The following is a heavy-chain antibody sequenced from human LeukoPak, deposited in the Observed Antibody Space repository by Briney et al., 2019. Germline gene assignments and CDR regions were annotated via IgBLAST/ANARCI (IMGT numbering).Heavy chain of an antibody. D-gene: IGHD5-18*01. CDR3: ARASYGGPFDY. CDR1: GGTLSSYA. CDR2: IIPILGIA. V-gene: IGHV1-69*04. Sequence: ASVKVSCKASGGTLSSYAISWVRQAPGQGLEWMGRIIPILGIANYAQKFQGRVTITADKSTSTAYMELSSLRSEDTAVYYCARASYGGPFDYWGQGTLVTVSS. J-gene: IGHJ4*02.